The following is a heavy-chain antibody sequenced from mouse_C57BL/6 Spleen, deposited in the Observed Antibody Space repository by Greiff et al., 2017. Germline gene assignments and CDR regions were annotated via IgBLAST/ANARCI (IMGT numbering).Heavy chain of an antibody. V-gene: IGHV3-6*01. J-gene: IGHJ2*01. Sequence: EVKLLESGPGLVKPSQSLSLTCSVTGYSITSGYYWNCFRQFPGNKLEWLGYISYDGSNNSNPSLRHRISITRDTSKNQFFLKLNSVTTEATASYYCAKLGRPLGYWGQGTTLTVSS. CDR1: GYSITSGYY. CDR2: ISYDGSN. CDR3: AKLGRPLGY. D-gene: IGHD4-1*01.